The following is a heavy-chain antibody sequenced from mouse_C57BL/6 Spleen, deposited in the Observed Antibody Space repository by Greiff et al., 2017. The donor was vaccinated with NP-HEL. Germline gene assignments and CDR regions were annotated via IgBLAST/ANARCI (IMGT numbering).Heavy chain of an antibody. V-gene: IGHV1-5*01. CDR3: TREYYGSYWYFDV. CDR2: IYPGNSDT. CDR1: GYTFTSYW. D-gene: IGHD1-1*01. Sequence: EVQLQQSGTVLARPGASVKMSCKTSGYTFTSYWMHWVKQRPGQGLEWIGAIYPGNSDTSYNQKFKGKAKLTAVTSASTAYMELSSLTNEDSAVYYCTREYYGSYWYFDVWGTGTTVTVSS. J-gene: IGHJ1*03.